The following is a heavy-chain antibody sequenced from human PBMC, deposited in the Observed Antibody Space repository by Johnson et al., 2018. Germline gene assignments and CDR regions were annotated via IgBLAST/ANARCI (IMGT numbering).Heavy chain of an antibody. CDR2: VNWNGGST. CDR1: GFTFDDYG. D-gene: IGHD3-10*01. CDR3: VSGASGSYFRAFDI. V-gene: IGHV3-20*04. Sequence: VQLVESGGGVVRPGGSLRLSCAASGFTFDDYGMSWVRQAPGKGLAWVSGVNWNGGSTGYGEPVKGRFTISRDNSKNSMQLQMNSLRAEDTALYSGVSGASGSYFRAFDIWGQGTMVTVSS. J-gene: IGHJ3*02.